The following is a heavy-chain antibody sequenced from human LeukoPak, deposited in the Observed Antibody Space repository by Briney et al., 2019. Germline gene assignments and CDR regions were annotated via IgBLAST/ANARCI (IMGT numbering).Heavy chain of an antibody. Sequence: SVNVSCKASGGTFSSYAISWVRQAPGEGLEWMGGIIPIFGTANYAQKFQGRVTITADESTSTAYMELSSLRSEDTAVYYCARSPYGDYAYFVYWGQGALVTVSS. CDR2: IIPIFGTA. J-gene: IGHJ4*02. CDR1: GGTFSSYA. D-gene: IGHD4-17*01. CDR3: ARSPYGDYAYFVY. V-gene: IGHV1-69*13.